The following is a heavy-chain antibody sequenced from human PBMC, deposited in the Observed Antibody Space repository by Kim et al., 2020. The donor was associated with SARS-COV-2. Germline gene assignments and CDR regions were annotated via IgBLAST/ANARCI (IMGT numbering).Heavy chain of an antibody. V-gene: IGHV4-4*07. D-gene: IGHD5-12*01. Sequence: SETLSLTCTVSGGSISSYYWSWIRQPAGKGLEWIGRIYTSGSTNYNPSLKSRVTMSVDTSKNQFSLKLSSVTAADTAVYYCAREYSGYRIFPSTYYYYGMDVWGQGTTVTVSS. CDR3: AREYSGYRIFPSTYYYYGMDV. CDR1: GGSISSYY. J-gene: IGHJ6*02. CDR2: IYTSGST.